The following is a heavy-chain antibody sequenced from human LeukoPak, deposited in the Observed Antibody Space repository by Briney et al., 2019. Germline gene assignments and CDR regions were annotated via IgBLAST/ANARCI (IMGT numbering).Heavy chain of an antibody. CDR2: IIPILGIA. Sequence: EASVKVSCKASGGTFSSYAISWVRQAPGQGLEWMGRIIPILGIANYAQKFQGRVTMTRNTSISTAYMELSSLRSEDTAVYYCARLAPPDIVATIYYYYYGMDVWGQGTTVTVSS. CDR1: GGTFSSYA. J-gene: IGHJ6*02. CDR3: ARLAPPDIVATIYYYYYGMDV. V-gene: IGHV1-69*04. D-gene: IGHD5-12*01.